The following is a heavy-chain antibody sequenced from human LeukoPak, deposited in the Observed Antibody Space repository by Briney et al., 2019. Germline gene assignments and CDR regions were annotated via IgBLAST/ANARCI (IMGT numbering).Heavy chain of an antibody. CDR1: GYTFTSYY. Sequence: GASATVSCKASGYTFTSYYMHWVRQAPGQGLEWMGIINPSGGSTSYAQKFQGRVTMTRDTSTSTVYMELSSLRSEDTAVYFCARDRSVGATETEYYFDYWGQGTLVTVSS. CDR2: INPSGGST. CDR3: ARDRSVGATETEYYFDY. J-gene: IGHJ4*02. D-gene: IGHD1-26*01. V-gene: IGHV1-46*01.